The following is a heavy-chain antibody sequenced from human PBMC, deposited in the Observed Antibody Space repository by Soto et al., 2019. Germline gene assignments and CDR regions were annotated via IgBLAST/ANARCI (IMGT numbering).Heavy chain of an antibody. J-gene: IGHJ4*02. CDR1: GINYNTYA. D-gene: IGHD5-12*01. Sequence: QDQLVQSGAEMKKPGASVKLSCKTSGINYNTYAIHWVRQAPGQGLEWMGWINAGNGDTRYSQNFQGRVTLTRDTSASTVYMDLDSLKSEDTGVYYCARAISGYVTWRQGTLVTVSS. CDR3: ARAISGYVT. CDR2: INAGNGDT. V-gene: IGHV1-3*01.